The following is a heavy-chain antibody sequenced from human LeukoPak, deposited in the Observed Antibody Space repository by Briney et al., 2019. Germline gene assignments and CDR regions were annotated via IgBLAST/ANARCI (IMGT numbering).Heavy chain of an antibody. Sequence: PSETLSLTCAVYGGSFSGYYWSWIRQPPGKGLEWMGKINHSESTNYNPSLKSRVTISVDTSKNQFSLKLSSVTAADTAVYYCARYSRIAAAGNYRYFQHWGQGTLVTVSS. CDR2: INHSEST. D-gene: IGHD6-13*01. CDR3: ARYSRIAAAGNYRYFQH. J-gene: IGHJ1*01. CDR1: GGSFSGYY. V-gene: IGHV4-34*01.